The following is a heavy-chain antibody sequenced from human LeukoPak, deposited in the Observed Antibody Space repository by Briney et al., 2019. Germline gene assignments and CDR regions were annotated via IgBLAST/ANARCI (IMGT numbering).Heavy chain of an antibody. D-gene: IGHD3-10*01. CDR1: GFTVSSNY. Sequence: GGSLRLSCAASGFTVSSNYMSWVRQAPGKGLEWVSVIYSGGSTYYADSVKGRFTSSRDNSKNTLYLQMNSLRAEDTAVYYCAKAFAGYYYYYMDVWGKGTTVTISS. V-gene: IGHV3-53*01. CDR2: IYSGGST. CDR3: AKAFAGYYYYYMDV. J-gene: IGHJ6*03.